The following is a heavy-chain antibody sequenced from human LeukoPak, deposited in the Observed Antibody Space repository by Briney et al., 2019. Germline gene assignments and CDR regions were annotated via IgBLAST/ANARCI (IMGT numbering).Heavy chain of an antibody. V-gene: IGHV3-30*03. Sequence: GGSLRLSCAASGFTFSSYGMHWVRQAPGKGLEWVAVISYDGSNKYYADSVKGRFTISRDNSKNTLYLQMNSLRAEDTAVYYCARDIVVVVAALYYFDYWGQGTLVTVSS. D-gene: IGHD2-15*01. CDR3: ARDIVVVVAALYYFDY. J-gene: IGHJ4*02. CDR1: GFTFSSYG. CDR2: ISYDGSNK.